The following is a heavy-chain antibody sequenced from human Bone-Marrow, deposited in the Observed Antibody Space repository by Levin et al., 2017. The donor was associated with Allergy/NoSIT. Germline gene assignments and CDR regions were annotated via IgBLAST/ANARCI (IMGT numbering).Heavy chain of an antibody. J-gene: IGHJ4*02. CDR1: GGSISSYF. CDR2: MYYSGSS. D-gene: IGHD3-9*01. CDR3: ARGVPLYDMLTGTSQTYFDA. Sequence: RASETLSLTCTVSGGSISSYFWTWIRQPPGQGLEWIGNMYYSGSSNYNPSLRSRVSISGDSSKKQFSLNLNSVTPADTAVYYCARGVPLYDMLTGTSQTYFDAWGQGSLVIVSS. V-gene: IGHV4-59*01.